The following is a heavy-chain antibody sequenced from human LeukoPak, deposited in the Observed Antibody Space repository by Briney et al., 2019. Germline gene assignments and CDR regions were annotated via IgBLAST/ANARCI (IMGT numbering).Heavy chain of an antibody. V-gene: IGHV4-34*01. D-gene: IGHD6-19*01. CDR2: INHSGRT. J-gene: IGHJ6*02. CDR3: ARARQALRAVAGTYQYYYYYGMDV. CDR1: GGSFSGYY. Sequence: SETLSLTCAVYGGSFSGYYWSWIRQPPGKGLEWIGEINHSGRTNYNPSLKSRVTISVDTSKNQFSLKLSSVTAADTAVYYCARARQALRAVAGTYQYYYYYGMDVWGQGTTVTVSS.